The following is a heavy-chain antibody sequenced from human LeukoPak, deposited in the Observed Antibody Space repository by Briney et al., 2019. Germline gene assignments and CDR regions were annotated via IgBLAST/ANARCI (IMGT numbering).Heavy chain of an antibody. Sequence: SVKVSCKASGGTFSSYTISWVRQAPGQGLEWMGRIIPILDIANYAQKFQGRVTITADKSTSTAYMELSSLRSEDTAVYYCAREQGYSFDYWGQGTLVTVSS. V-gene: IGHV1-69*04. D-gene: IGHD2-15*01. J-gene: IGHJ4*02. CDR1: GGTFSSYT. CDR2: IIPILDIA. CDR3: AREQGYSFDY.